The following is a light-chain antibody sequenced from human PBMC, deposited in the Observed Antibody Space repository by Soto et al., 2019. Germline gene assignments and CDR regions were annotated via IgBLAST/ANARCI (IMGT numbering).Light chain of an antibody. CDR1: SGHSSYA. CDR2: LDSDGSH. CDR3: QTWGTGIHVV. V-gene: IGLV4-69*01. Sequence: QPVLTQSPSASASLGASVKLTCTLSSGHSSYAIAWHQQQPEKGPRYLMKLDSDGSHTKGDAIPDHFSGSSSGAERYLTSSGLQSEDEADYYCQTWGTGIHVVFGGGTKLTVL. J-gene: IGLJ2*01.